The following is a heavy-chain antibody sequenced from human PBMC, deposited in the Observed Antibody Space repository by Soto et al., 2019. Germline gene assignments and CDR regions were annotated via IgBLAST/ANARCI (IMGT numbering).Heavy chain of an antibody. CDR2: ISAYNGNT. Sequence: QVQLVQSGAEVKKPGASVKVSCKASGYTFTSYGIIWVRQAPGQGLEWMGWISAYNGNTNYAQKLQGRVTMTTDTSTSTAYMELRSLRSDDTAVYYCARDSQQLVRYYYYGMDVWGQGTTVTVSS. D-gene: IGHD6-13*01. CDR1: GYTFTSYG. J-gene: IGHJ6*02. V-gene: IGHV1-18*01. CDR3: ARDSQQLVRYYYYGMDV.